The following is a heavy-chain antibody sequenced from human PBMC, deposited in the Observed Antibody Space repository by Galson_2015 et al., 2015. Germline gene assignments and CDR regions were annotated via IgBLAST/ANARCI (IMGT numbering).Heavy chain of an antibody. D-gene: IGHD3-22*01. CDR2: ISYNGSNK. V-gene: IGHV3-30-3*01. Sequence: SLRLSCAASGFTFSSFTMHWVRQAPGQGLEWVALISYNGSNKRHAESVKGRFTISRDNSENTLYLQMNSLRVEDTAVYYCASNSFRYDRSRTSLAFDIWGQGTMVTASS. CDR3: ASNSFRYDRSRTSLAFDI. J-gene: IGHJ3*02. CDR1: GFTFSSFT.